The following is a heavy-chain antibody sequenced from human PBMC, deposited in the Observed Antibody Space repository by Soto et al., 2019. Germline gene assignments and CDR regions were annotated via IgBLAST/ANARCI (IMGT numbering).Heavy chain of an antibody. CDR3: ARGLLYATTDFDY. Sequence: QVQLVQSGAEVKKPGSSVKVSCKASGDTFTTNSLNWVRQAPGQGLEWMGGIIPVVGTTKYAQKYQDRVTITGDKSTNTAYMELSSLRSGDTAVYYCARGLLYATTDFDYWGQGTPVTVSS. V-gene: IGHV1-69*06. CDR1: GDTFTTNS. CDR2: IIPVVGTT. D-gene: IGHD2-8*01. J-gene: IGHJ4*02.